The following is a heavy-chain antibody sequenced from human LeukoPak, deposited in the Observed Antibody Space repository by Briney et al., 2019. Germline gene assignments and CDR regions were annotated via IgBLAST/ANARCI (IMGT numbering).Heavy chain of an antibody. CDR2: IKQDGSEK. CDR3: AREWDYDSSGYYPFL. Sequence: GGSLRLSCAASGFTFSSYWMSWVRQAPGKGLEWVADIKQDGSEKNYVDSVKGRFTISRDNAKNSLYLQMNSLRAEDTAVYYCAREWDYDSSGYYPFLWGQGTLVTVSS. J-gene: IGHJ4*02. V-gene: IGHV3-7*01. CDR1: GFTFSSYW. D-gene: IGHD3-22*01.